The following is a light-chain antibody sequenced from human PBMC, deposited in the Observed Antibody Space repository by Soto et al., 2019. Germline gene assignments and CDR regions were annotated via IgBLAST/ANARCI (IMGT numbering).Light chain of an antibody. Sequence: IVMTQSPATLSVSPGERATLSCRASQSVSSRLAWYQQKPGQAPRLLIYRTSTRATGIPARFSGSGSGTEFTLTISSLQSEDFAVYYCQQYYDWPPYTFGQGTKLEI. V-gene: IGKV3-15*01. CDR1: QSVSSR. J-gene: IGKJ2*01. CDR3: QQYYDWPPYT. CDR2: RTS.